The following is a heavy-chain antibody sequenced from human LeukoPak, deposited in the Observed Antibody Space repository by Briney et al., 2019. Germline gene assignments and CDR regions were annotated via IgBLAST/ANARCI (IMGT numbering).Heavy chain of an antibody. D-gene: IGHD3-10*01. J-gene: IGHJ4*02. CDR3: ARHDRYGSGSYYRRKSRSETYFDY. Sequence: SETLSLICAVYGGSYSGYYWSWIRQPPGKGGEWIGEINHSGSTNYKPSLKSRVTISVDTPKNQFSLKLSSVTAADTAVYYCARHDRYGSGSYYRRKSRSETYFDYWGQGTLVTVSS. V-gene: IGHV4-34*01. CDR1: GGSYSGYY. CDR2: INHSGST.